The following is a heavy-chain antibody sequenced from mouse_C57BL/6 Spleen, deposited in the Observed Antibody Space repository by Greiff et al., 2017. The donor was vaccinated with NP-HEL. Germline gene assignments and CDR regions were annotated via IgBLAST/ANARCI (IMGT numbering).Heavy chain of an antibody. CDR3: ARQGIYYDYDKGYFDV. Sequence: DVKLVESGGDLVKPGGSLKLSCAASGFTFSSYGMSWVRQTPDKRLEWVATISSGGSYTYYPDSVKGRFTISRDNAKNTLYLQMSSLKSEDTAMYYCARQGIYYDYDKGYFDVWGTGTTVTVSS. J-gene: IGHJ1*03. CDR1: GFTFSSYG. CDR2: ISSGGSYT. V-gene: IGHV5-6*02. D-gene: IGHD2-4*01.